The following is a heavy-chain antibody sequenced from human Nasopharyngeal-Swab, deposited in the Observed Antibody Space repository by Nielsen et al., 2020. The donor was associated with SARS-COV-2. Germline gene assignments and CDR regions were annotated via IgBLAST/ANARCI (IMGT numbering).Heavy chain of an antibody. V-gene: IGHV3-49*01. CDR2: IRSKTYGGAP. CDR1: GFTFGDYA. J-gene: IGHJ4*02. Sequence: GESLKISCTTSGFTFGDYAMSWFRQAPGKGLEWVGFIRSKTYGGAPEYAASVKGRFTISRDGAESIAYLQMNSLETEDTAVYYCVKHQGSSSDQWGQGTLVTVSS. CDR3: VKHQGSSSDQ.